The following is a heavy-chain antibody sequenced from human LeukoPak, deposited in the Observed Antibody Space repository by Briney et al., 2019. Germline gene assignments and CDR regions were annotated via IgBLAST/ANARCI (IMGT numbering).Heavy chain of an antibody. CDR3: ARDRRVGATTDALDT. CDR2: IYTIDSNI. J-gene: IGHJ3*02. Sequence: GGSLRLSCAASGFTFSPSIMHWVRRAPGKGLEWVAVIYTIDSNISYGDSVKGRFTISSDNSKNMLYLDMNSLSGEDTAVYYCARDRRVGATTDALDTRGPETMVTVSS. CDR1: GFTFSPSI. D-gene: IGHD1-26*01. V-gene: IGHV3-30*03.